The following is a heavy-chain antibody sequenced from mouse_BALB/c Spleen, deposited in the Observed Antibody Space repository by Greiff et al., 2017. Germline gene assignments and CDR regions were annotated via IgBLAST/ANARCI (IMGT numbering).Heavy chain of an antibody. V-gene: IGHV1S29*02. D-gene: IGHD2-3*01. CDR1: GYTFTDYN. CDR2: IYPYNGGT. CDR3: ARLGWLYAMDY. J-gene: IGHJ4*01. Sequence: EVQLQQSGPELVKPGASVKISCKASGYTFTDYNMHWVKQSHGKSLEWIGYIYPYNGGTGYNQKFKSKATLTVDNSSSTAYMELRSLTSEDSAVYYCARLGWLYAMDYWGQGTSVTVSS.